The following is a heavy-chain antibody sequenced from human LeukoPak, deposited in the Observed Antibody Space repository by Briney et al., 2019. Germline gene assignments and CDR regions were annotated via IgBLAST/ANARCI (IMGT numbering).Heavy chain of an antibody. CDR1: GGSFSTYY. J-gene: IGHJ6*03. D-gene: IGHD3-3*01. CDR3: ARGDFCSKSNCYLRPMDV. V-gene: IGHV4-34*01. Sequence: SETLSLTCAVYGGSFSTYYWSWIRQSPGKGLEWIAEINHRGDTNYNPSVKSRVTISVDTSKNQFSLKVRSVTAADTAVYYCARGDFCSKSNCYLRPMDVWGKGTTATVSS. CDR2: INHRGDT.